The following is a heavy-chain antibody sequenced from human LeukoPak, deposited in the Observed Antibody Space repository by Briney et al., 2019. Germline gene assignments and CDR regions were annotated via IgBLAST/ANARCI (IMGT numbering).Heavy chain of an antibody. CDR2: INPNSGGT. Sequence: GASVKVSCKASGYTFIDYYMHWVRQAPGQGLEWMGWINPNSGGTNYAQKFQGRVTMTRDTSITTAYMELSRLRSDDTAVYYCARVYGDHYGSGVIDYWGQGILVTVSS. CDR3: ARVYGDHYGSGVIDY. V-gene: IGHV1-2*02. J-gene: IGHJ4*02. D-gene: IGHD3-10*01. CDR1: GYTFIDYY.